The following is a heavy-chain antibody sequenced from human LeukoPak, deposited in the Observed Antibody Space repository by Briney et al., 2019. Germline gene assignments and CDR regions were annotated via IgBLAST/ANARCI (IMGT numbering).Heavy chain of an antibody. D-gene: IGHD3-16*02. CDR2: IYPGDSDT. CDR3: ASQLRLGELSEPFDY. J-gene: IGHJ4*02. CDR1: GYRFTSYW. V-gene: IGHV5-51*01. Sequence: GESLKISCTTSGYRFTSYWIGWVRQMPGKGLEWMGIIYPGDSDTRYSPSFQGQVTISADKSISAAYLQWSSLKAPDTAMYYCASQLRLGELSEPFDYWGQGTLVTVSS.